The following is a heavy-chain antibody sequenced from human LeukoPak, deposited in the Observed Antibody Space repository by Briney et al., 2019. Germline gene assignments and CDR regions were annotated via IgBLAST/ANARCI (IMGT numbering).Heavy chain of an antibody. V-gene: IGHV1-69*04. CDR1: GGTFSNYA. CDR2: IVPFLDKA. D-gene: IGHD2-2*01. J-gene: IGHJ4*02. CDR3: ASAEGCSSTSCTLDY. Sequence: SGKFSGKASGGTFSNYAIIWVRQAPGRGREGMGRIVPFLDKADYAHKFQGRFTVTADKSTSTAYMELSSLRTEDTAVYYCASAEGCSSTSCTLDYWGQGTLVTVSS.